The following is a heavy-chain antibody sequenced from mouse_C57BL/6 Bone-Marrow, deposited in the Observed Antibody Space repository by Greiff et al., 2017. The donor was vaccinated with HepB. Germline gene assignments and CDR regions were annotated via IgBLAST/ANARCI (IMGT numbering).Heavy chain of an antibody. CDR2: IDPSDSYT. J-gene: IGHJ4*01. V-gene: IGHV1-69*01. CDR1: GYTFTSYW. Sequence: QVQLQQPGAELVMPGASVKLSCKASGYTFTSYWMHWVKQRPGQGLGWIGEIDPSDSYTNYNQKFKGKSTLTVDKSSSTAYMQLSSLTSEDSAVYYCARDYGVSMDYWGQGTSVTVSS. CDR3: ARDYGVSMDY. D-gene: IGHD1-1*01.